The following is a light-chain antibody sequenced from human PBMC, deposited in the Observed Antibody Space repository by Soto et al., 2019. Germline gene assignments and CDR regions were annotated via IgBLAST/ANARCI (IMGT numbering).Light chain of an antibody. V-gene: IGKV3-15*01. J-gene: IGKJ1*01. CDR2: GAF. CDR3: QQYNNWPWT. CDR1: QSAGTN. Sequence: EIVMTQSPATLTVSPGERATLSCRASQSAGTNLAWYQQKPGQAPRLLIHGAFTRATGIPARFSGSGSGTEFTLTINSLQSEDFAVYYCQQYNNWPWTFGQGTKVDIK.